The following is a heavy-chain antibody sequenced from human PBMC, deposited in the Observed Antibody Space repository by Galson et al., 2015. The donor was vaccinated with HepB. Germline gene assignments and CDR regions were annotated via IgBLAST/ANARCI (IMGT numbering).Heavy chain of an antibody. CDR3: ARQRRNVDIPYYGMDV. CDR2: INPSGGST. Sequence: SVKVSCKASGYTFTSYYMHWVRQAPGQGLEWMGIINPSGGSTSYAQKLQGRVTMTRDTSTSTVYMELSSLRSEDTAVYYCARQRRNVDIPYYGMDVWGQGTTVTVSS. D-gene: IGHD5-12*01. CDR1: GYTFTSYY. J-gene: IGHJ6*02. V-gene: IGHV1-46*04.